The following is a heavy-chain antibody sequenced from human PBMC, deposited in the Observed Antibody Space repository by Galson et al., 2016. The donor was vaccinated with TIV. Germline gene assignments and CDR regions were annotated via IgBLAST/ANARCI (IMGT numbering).Heavy chain of an antibody. CDR2: IYYTGTT. D-gene: IGHD2-15*01. J-gene: IGHJ6*02. CDR1: GYSISSGYY. V-gene: IGHV4-38-2*02. Sequence: SETLSLTCTVSGYSISSGYYWGWIRQSPGKGLEWMGSIYYTGTTYTNPSLKSRLALSVDTSKNQFSLTLRSVTAADSAVYYCARDCTSSTCRIYYYGMDVWGQGTTVTVSS. CDR3: ARDCTSSTCRIYYYGMDV.